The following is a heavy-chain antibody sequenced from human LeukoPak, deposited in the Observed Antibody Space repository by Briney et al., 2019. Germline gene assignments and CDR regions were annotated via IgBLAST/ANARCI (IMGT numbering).Heavy chain of an antibody. CDR2: IYSGGST. J-gene: IGHJ3*02. V-gene: IGHV3-53*01. CDR3: ARRSTLGDAFDI. Sequence: GSLRLSCAASGFTVSSNYMSWVLQAPGKGLEWGSAIYSGGSTYHAGSVKGRFTISRDNSKNTLYLQMNSLRAEDTAVYYCARRSTLGDAFDICSQGTMVTVSS. D-gene: IGHD7-27*01. CDR1: GFTVSSNY.